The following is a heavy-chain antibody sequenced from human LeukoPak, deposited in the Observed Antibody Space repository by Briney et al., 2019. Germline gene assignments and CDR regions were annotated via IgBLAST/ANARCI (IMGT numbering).Heavy chain of an antibody. J-gene: IGHJ6*02. CDR2: INADGSSA. CDR1: GFTLSNYW. V-gene: IGHV3-74*01. CDR3: ARDYGRSRDYGMDV. Sequence: GGSLRLSCAASGFTLSNYWMHWVRQAPGKGLVWVSRINADGSSASYADSVKGRFTISRDNAKNTLYLQMNSLRAEDTAMYYCARDYGRSRDYGMDVWGQGTTVTASS. D-gene: IGHD3-10*01.